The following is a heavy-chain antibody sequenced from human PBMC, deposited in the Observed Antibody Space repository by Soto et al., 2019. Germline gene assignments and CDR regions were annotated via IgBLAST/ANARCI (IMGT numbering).Heavy chain of an antibody. Sequence: EVQLVESGGGLVKPGGSLRLSCAASGVTFSSYSMNWVRQAPGKGLEWVSSISSSSSYIYYADSVKGRFTISRDNAKNSLYLQMNSLRAEDTAVYYCASGYCSSTSGAWVGWFDPWGQGTLVTVSS. V-gene: IGHV3-21*01. J-gene: IGHJ5*02. CDR3: ASGYCSSTSGAWVGWFDP. CDR2: ISSSSSYI. D-gene: IGHD2-2*01. CDR1: GVTFSSYS.